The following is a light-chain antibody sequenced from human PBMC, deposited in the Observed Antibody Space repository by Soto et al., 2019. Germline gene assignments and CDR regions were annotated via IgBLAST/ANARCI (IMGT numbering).Light chain of an antibody. V-gene: IGKV1-5*01. CDR3: QQYNSYSYT. CDR1: QSISRW. CDR2: DAS. Sequence: DIQMTQSPSTLSASVGDRVTITCRASQSISRWLARYQQKPGKAPKLLIYDASNLENGVPSRFSGSGSGTDFTLTISSLQPDDFATYYCQQYNSYSYTFGQGTRLEIK. J-gene: IGKJ5*01.